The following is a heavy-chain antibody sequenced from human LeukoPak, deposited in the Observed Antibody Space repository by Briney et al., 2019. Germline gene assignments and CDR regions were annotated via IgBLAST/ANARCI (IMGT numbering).Heavy chain of an antibody. CDR2: ISGSGGGT. D-gene: IGHD6-13*01. CDR1: GFTFSSYA. Sequence: PGGSPRLSCAASGFTFSSYAMSWVRQAPGKGLEWVSAISGSGGGTYYADSVKGRFTISRDNSKNTLYLQMNSLRAEDTAVYYCAKDVSRRIAAAGFPFDYWGQGTLVTVSS. CDR3: AKDVSRRIAAAGFPFDY. J-gene: IGHJ4*02. V-gene: IGHV3-23*01.